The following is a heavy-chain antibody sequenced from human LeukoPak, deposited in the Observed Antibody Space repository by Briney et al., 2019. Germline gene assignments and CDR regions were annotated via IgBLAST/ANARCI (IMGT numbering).Heavy chain of an antibody. CDR2: IYHSGST. J-gene: IGHJ6*04. CDR1: GGSISSGGYS. D-gene: IGHD2-15*01. CDR3: ARDPGYCSGGSCNYYYGMDV. V-gene: IGHV4-30-2*01. Sequence: SETLSLTCAVSGGSISSGGYSWSWIRQPPGKGLEWIGYIYHSGSTYYNPSLKSRVTISVDRSKNQFPLKLSSVTAADTAVYYCARDPGYCSGGSCNYYYGMDVWGKGTTVTVSS.